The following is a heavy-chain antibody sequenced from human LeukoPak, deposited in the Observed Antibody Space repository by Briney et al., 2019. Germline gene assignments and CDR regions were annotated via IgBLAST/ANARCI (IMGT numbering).Heavy chain of an antibody. J-gene: IGHJ4*02. CDR2: IYHSGST. Sequence: PSETLSLTCTVSGYSISSGYYWGWIRQPPGKGLEWIGSIYHSGSTYYNPSLKSRVTISVDTSKNQFSLKLSSVTAADTAVYYCARDRTFLAAAGTLSYFDYWGQGTLVTVSS. V-gene: IGHV4-38-2*02. D-gene: IGHD6-13*01. CDR3: ARDRTFLAAAGTLSYFDY. CDR1: GYSISSGYY.